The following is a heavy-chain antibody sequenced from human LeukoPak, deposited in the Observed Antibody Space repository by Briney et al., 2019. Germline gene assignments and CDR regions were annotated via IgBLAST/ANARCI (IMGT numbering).Heavy chain of an antibody. Sequence: SETLSLTCAVYGGSFSGYYWSWIRQPPGKGLEWIGEINHSGSTNYNPSLKSRVTISVDTSKNQFSLKLSSVTAADTAVYYCARGRYCSSTSCRNGTGFYFDYWGQETLVTVSS. J-gene: IGHJ4*02. CDR3: ARGRYCSSTSCRNGTGFYFDY. D-gene: IGHD2-2*01. CDR2: INHSGST. V-gene: IGHV4-34*01. CDR1: GGSFSGYY.